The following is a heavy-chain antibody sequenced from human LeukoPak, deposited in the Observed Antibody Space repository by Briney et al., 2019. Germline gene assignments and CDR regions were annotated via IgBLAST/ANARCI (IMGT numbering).Heavy chain of an antibody. V-gene: IGHV1-3*01. Sequence: ASVKVSCKASGYTFTSYAMHWVRQAPGQRLEWMGWINAGNGNTKYSQKFQGRVTITRDTSASTAYMELSSLRSEDTAVYYYARDGYCSSTSCYRNWFDPWGQGTLVTVSS. D-gene: IGHD2-2*01. J-gene: IGHJ5*02. CDR2: INAGNGNT. CDR3: ARDGYCSSTSCYRNWFDP. CDR1: GYTFTSYA.